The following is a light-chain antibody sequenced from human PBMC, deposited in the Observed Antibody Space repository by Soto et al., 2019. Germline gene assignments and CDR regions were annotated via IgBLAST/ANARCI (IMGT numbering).Light chain of an antibody. CDR3: QQYYSTPWT. Sequence: EIVMAQSPETLAVSVGERATIKCRSSQSLLHSSDNRNYLTWYQQKPGQPPKLLIYWASTRQSGVPDRFSGSGSGTDFTLTINSLQAEDVAVYYCQQYYSTPWTFGQGTKVDIK. V-gene: IGKV4-1*01. CDR1: QSLLHSSDNRNY. CDR2: WAS. J-gene: IGKJ1*01.